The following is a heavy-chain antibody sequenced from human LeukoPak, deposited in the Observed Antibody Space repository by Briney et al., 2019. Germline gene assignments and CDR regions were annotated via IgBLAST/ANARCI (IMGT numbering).Heavy chain of an antibody. CDR2: INHSGST. Sequence: SETLSLTCAVYGGSFSGYYWSWIRQPPGKGLEWIGEINHSGSTNYNPSLKSRVTISVDRSKNQFSLKLSSVTAADTAVYYCARDPRVYSYGHDYYYYGMDVWGQGPTVPVSS. J-gene: IGHJ6*02. CDR3: ARDPRVYSYGHDYYYYGMDV. V-gene: IGHV4-34*01. D-gene: IGHD5-18*01. CDR1: GGSFSGYY.